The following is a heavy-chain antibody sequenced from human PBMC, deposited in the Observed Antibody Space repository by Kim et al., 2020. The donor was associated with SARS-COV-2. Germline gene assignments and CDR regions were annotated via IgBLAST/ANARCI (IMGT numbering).Heavy chain of an antibody. Sequence: ASVKVSCKTSGYTFTTRYLHWVRQAPGHGREWMGRINPDSGVTDYAQRFQGRVTMTRDKSISTVYMELSSLRSDDTVVYYCARGNTETIDYWGQGTLVTVSS. CDR2: INPDSGVT. CDR1: GYTFTTRY. J-gene: IGHJ4*02. CDR3: ARGNTETIDY. V-gene: IGHV1-2*05.